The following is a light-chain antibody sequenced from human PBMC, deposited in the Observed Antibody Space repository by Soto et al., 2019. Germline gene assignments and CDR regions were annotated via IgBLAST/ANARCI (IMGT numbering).Light chain of an antibody. J-gene: IGKJ1*01. CDR1: QGISNR. CDR3: QQYNSHWT. Sequence: DVQMTQSPSTLSASEGDRVTITCPASQGISNRLAWYQQKPGKAPKLLIYQASSLKSGVPSRFGGSGSGTEFTLTITSLQPDDFATYYCQQYNSHWTFGQGTKV. V-gene: IGKV1-5*03. CDR2: QAS.